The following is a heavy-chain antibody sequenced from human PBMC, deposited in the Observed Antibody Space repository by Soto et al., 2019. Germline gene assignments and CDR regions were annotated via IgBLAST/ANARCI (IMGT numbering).Heavy chain of an antibody. J-gene: IGHJ6*02. Sequence: GASVKVSCKASGGTFSSYAISWVRQAPGQGLEWMGGIIPIFGTANYAQKFQGRVTITADESTSTAYMELSSLRSEDTAVYYCAREVGTSIAVNHNYYYCMDVQGQKTTVTVSS. CDR3: AREVGTSIAVNHNYYYCMDV. D-gene: IGHD6-6*01. CDR2: IIPIFGTA. CDR1: GGTFSSYA. V-gene: IGHV1-69*13.